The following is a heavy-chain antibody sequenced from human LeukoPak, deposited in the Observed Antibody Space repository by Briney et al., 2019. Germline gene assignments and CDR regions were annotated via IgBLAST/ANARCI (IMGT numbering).Heavy chain of an antibody. J-gene: IGHJ6*02. CDR2: IYPGDSDT. V-gene: IGHV5-51*01. D-gene: IGHD6-13*01. CDR3: ARRGQLVPYYYYYGMDV. CDR1: GYSFTSYW. Sequence: GESLKISCKGSGYSFTSYWIGWVRQMPGKGLEWMGIIYPGDSDTRYSPSFQGQVTISADKSISTAYLQWSSLKASDTAMYYCARRGQLVPYYYYYGMDVWGQGTTVAVSS.